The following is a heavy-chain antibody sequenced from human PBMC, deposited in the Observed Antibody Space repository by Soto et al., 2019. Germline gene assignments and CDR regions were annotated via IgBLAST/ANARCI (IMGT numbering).Heavy chain of an antibody. D-gene: IGHD4-17*01. CDR3: ARDQVRGYGDYVDAFDI. CDR2: ISSSSSTI. CDR1: GFIFSTYS. J-gene: IGHJ3*02. V-gene: IGHV3-48*01. Sequence: EVQLVESGGGLVQPGGSLRLSCAASGFIFSTYSMNWVRQAPGKGLEWVSYISSSSSTIYYADSVKGRFTISRDNAKNSLYLQMNSLRPEDTAVYCCARDQVRGYGDYVDAFDIWGQGTMVTVSS.